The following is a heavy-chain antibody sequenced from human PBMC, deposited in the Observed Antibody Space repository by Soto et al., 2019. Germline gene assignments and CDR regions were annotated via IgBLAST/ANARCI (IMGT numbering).Heavy chain of an antibody. D-gene: IGHD6-19*01. Sequence: VQLVESGGGVVQPGRSLRLSCAASGFTFSAYAMHWVRQAPGKGLGWVAVVSLDGRNTHYADSVKGRFTISRDSSKNTVSLEMTSLRAEDTAVYYCAKGGRQWLVTSDFNYWGQGALVTVSS. CDR3: AKGGRQWLVTSDFNY. CDR2: VSLDGRNT. V-gene: IGHV3-30*18. CDR1: GFTFSAYA. J-gene: IGHJ4*02.